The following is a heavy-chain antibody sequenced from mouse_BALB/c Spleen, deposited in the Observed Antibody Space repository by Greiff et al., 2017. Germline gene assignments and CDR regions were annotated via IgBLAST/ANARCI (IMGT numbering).Heavy chain of an antibody. D-gene: IGHD1-1*01. CDR2: IWAGGST. CDR1: GFSLTSYG. CDR3: ARDLLYYGSSYDFAY. Sequence: VQGVESGPGLVAPSQSLSITCTVSGFSLTSYGVHWVRQPPGKGLEWLGVIWAGGSTNYNSALMSRLSISKDNSKSQVFLKMNSLQTDDTAMYYCARDLLYYGSSYDFAYWGQGTLVTVSA. V-gene: IGHV2-9*02. J-gene: IGHJ3*01.